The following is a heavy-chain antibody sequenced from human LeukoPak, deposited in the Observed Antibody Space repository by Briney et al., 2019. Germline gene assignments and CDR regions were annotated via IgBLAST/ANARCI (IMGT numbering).Heavy chain of an antibody. D-gene: IGHD3-22*01. CDR3: ARGRRYYYDSSGYYYDFDY. CDR2: INHSGST. CDR1: GGSFSGYY. Sequence: PSETLSLTCAVYGGSFSGYYWSWIRQPPGKGLEWIGEINHSGSTNYNPSLKSRVTISVDTSKIQFSLKLSSVTAADTAVCYCARGRRYYYDSSGYYYDFDYWGQGTLVTVSS. J-gene: IGHJ4*02. V-gene: IGHV4-34*01.